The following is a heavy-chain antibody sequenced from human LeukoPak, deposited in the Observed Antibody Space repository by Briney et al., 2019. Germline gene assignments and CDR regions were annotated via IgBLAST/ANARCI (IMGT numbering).Heavy chain of an antibody. CDR1: GFTFSSYE. Sequence: PGGSLRLSCAASGFTFSSYEMNWVRQAPGKGLEWVSYISSSGSTIYYADSVKGRFTISRDNAKNSLYLQMNSLRAEDTAVYYCARETDIVATIDAFDIWGQGTMVTVSS. CDR2: ISSSGSTI. V-gene: IGHV3-48*03. D-gene: IGHD5-12*01. J-gene: IGHJ3*02. CDR3: ARETDIVATIDAFDI.